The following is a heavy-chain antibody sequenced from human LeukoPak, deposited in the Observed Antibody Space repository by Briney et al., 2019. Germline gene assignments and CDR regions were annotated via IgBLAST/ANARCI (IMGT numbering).Heavy chain of an antibody. V-gene: IGHV6-1*01. Sequence: SQTLSLTCAISGDSVSSNSAAWNWIGQSPSIGPVWLGRTYYRSKWYNDYAVSVKSRITINPDTAKNQFSLQLNSMTPEDTAVYYCARGVGLTGFDYWGQGILVTVSS. CDR1: GDSVSSNSAA. D-gene: IGHD7-27*01. J-gene: IGHJ4*02. CDR2: TYYRSKWYN. CDR3: ARGVGLTGFDY.